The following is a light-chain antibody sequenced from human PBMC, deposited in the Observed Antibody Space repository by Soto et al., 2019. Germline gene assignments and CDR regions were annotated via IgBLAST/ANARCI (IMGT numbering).Light chain of an antibody. V-gene: IGKV3-20*01. CDR1: QSVSSSY. Sequence: EILLTQSPGTLSLAPGERATLSCRASQSVSSSYLAWYQQKPGQAPRLLIHGASSRATGIPDRFSGSGSGTDFTLTISRVEPEDFAVYYCQQYGSSPPVTFGGGTKVDIK. CDR2: GAS. J-gene: IGKJ4*01. CDR3: QQYGSSPPVT.